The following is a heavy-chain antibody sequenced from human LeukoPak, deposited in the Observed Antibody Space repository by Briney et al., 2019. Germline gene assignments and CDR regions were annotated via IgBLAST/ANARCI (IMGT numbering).Heavy chain of an antibody. CDR2: ISYDGSNK. J-gene: IGHJ4*02. CDR1: GFTFSSYA. Sequence: GGSLRLSCAASGFTFSSYAMHWVRQAPGKGLEWVAVISYDGSNKYYADSVKGRFTISRDNSKNTLYLQMNSLRVEDTAVYYCARDSATLDYWGQGALVTVSS. CDR3: ARDSATLDY. V-gene: IGHV3-30-3*01.